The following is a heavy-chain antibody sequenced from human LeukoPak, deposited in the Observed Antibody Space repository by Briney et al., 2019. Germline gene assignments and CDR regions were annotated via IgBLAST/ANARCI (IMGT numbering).Heavy chain of an antibody. V-gene: IGHV4-39*01. CDR2: IYYSGNT. J-gene: IGHJ6*03. CDR1: GVSISSSNSY. D-gene: IGHD1-14*01. CDR3: ARGRRGNRGLYYYYYYMDV. Sequence: SETLSLTCTVSGVSISSSNSYWGWIRQPPGKGLEWIGSIYYSGNTYYNASLKSQVSISIDTSKNRFSLKLTSVTAADTAVYYCARGRRGNRGLYYYYYYMDVWGKGTTVTVPS.